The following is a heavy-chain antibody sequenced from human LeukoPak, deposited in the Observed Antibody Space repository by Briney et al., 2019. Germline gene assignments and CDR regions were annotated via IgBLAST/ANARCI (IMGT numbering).Heavy chain of an antibody. CDR3: ARDLAAGEHFYFDL. Sequence: GGSLRLSCAVSGFTFSSCSMNWVRQAPGKGLEWVSYISSSSSTIYYADSVKGRFTISRDNAKNSLYLQMNSLRDEDSAVYYCARDLAAGEHFYFDLWGRGALVTVSS. D-gene: IGHD7-27*01. J-gene: IGHJ2*01. CDR2: ISSSSSTI. CDR1: GFTFSSCS. V-gene: IGHV3-48*02.